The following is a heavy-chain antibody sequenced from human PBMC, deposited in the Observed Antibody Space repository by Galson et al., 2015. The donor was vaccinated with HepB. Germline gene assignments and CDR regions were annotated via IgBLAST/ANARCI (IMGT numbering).Heavy chain of an antibody. CDR3: AKSSLISWVVGATNPFDY. CDR2: ISGSGGST. Sequence: YLRLSCAASGFTFSSFAMSWVRQAPGKGLEWVSAISGSGGSTYYADSAKGRFAISRDNSKNTLSLQMNSLRAEDPAIYYCAKSSLISWVVGATNPFDYWGRGTLVTVSS. D-gene: IGHD1-26*01. V-gene: IGHV3-23*01. CDR1: GFTFSSFA. J-gene: IGHJ4*02.